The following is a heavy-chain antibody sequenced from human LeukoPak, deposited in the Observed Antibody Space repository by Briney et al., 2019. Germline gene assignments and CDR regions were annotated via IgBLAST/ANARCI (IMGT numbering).Heavy chain of an antibody. Sequence: SETLSLTCTVSGGSISSSSYYWGWVRQPPGKGLEWIGNIYYTGSTYSNSSLKSRLTISIDTSKNQFSLQLSSVTAADTAVYYCARTLYIASAPGGFDYWGQGTLVTVSS. V-gene: IGHV4-39*07. CDR3: ARTLYIASAPGGFDY. CDR1: GGSISSSSYY. CDR2: IYYTGST. J-gene: IGHJ4*02. D-gene: IGHD3-16*01.